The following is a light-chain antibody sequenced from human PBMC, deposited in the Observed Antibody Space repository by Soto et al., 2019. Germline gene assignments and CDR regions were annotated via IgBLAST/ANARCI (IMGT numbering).Light chain of an antibody. CDR2: RAS. Sequence: IVMTQSPATLSVSLGERATLSCRASQSINSNLAWYQQKPGQAPRLLMFRASIRATGFPARFSGSGSGTECNITISSLQSEDSAVYYCQQYNNWPRATFGGGTKVEIK. V-gene: IGKV3-15*01. CDR3: QQYNNWPRAT. CDR1: QSINSN. J-gene: IGKJ4*01.